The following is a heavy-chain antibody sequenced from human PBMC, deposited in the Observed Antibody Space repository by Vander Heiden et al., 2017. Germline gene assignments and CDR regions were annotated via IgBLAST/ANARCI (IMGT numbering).Heavy chain of an antibody. CDR2: ISWNSGSI. V-gene: IGHV3-9*01. CDR1: GFTFDDYA. J-gene: IGHJ3*02. CDR3: APLDGSAFDI. Sequence: EVQLVESGGGLVQPGRSLRLSCAASGFTFDDYAMHWVRQAPGKGLEWVSGISWNSGSIGYADSVKGRFTISRDNAKNSLYLQMNSLRAEDTALYYCAPLDGSAFDIWGQGTMVTVS.